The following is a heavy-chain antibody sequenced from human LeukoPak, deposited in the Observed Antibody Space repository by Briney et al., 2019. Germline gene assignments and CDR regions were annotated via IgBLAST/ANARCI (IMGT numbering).Heavy chain of an antibody. J-gene: IGHJ4*02. D-gene: IGHD6-19*01. CDR2: IYYSGST. CDR1: GGSISSSSYY. V-gene: IGHV4-39*01. Sequence: PSETLSLTCTVSGGSISSSSYYWGWIRQPPGKRLEWIGSIYYSGSTYYNPSLKSRVTISVDTSKNQFSLKLSSVTAADTAVYYCARQSSGWWDYWGQGTLVTVSS. CDR3: ARQSSGWWDY.